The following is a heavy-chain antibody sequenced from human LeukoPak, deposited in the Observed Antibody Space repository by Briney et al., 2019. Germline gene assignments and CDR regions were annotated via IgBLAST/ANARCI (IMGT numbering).Heavy chain of an antibody. D-gene: IGHD5-24*01. CDR3: ARERLVDLATIFDY. V-gene: IGHV4-59*01. J-gene: IGHJ4*02. Sequence: SETLSLTCTVSGDSISSYYWSWIRQPPGKGLEWIGYTYYRGSSSFNPSLRSRVTISVDMSKNQVSLKLTSVTAADTAVYYCARERLVDLATIFDYWGQGALVTVSS. CDR1: GDSISSYY. CDR2: TYYRGSS.